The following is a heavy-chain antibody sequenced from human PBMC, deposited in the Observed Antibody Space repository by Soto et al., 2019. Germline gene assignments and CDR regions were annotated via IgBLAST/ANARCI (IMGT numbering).Heavy chain of an antibody. J-gene: IGHJ4*02. V-gene: IGHV4-59*01. CDR2: IYYSGST. D-gene: IGHD3-22*01. Sequence: SETLSLTCTVSGGSISSYYWSWIRQPPGKGLEWIGYIYYSGSTNYNPSLKSRVTISVDTSKNQFSLKLSSVTAADTAVYYCAGEAYDSSGYYYVGYWGQGTLVTVSS. CDR3: AGEAYDSSGYYYVGY. CDR1: GGSISSYY.